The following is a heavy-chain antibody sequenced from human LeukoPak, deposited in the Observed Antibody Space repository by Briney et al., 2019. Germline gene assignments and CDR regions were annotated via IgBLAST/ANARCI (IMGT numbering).Heavy chain of an antibody. V-gene: IGHV1-46*01. D-gene: IGHD5-18*01. CDR3: ARGLLQLWLEY. Sequence: GASVKVSCKASGYTFTGYYMHWVRQAPGEGLEWMGIINPSGGSTSYAQKFQGRVTMTRDMSTSTVYMELSSLRSEDTAVYYCARGLLQLWLEYWGQGTLVTVSS. CDR1: GYTFTGYY. CDR2: INPSGGST. J-gene: IGHJ4*02.